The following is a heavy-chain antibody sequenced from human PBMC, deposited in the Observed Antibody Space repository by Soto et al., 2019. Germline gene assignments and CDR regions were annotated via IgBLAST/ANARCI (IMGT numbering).Heavy chain of an antibody. J-gene: IGHJ4*02. V-gene: IGHV4-39*01. Sequence: PSETLPLTGPAPGNSIRSRSYFWGWSGQPPGKGLEWIGSIYYSGSTYNNPSLRSRVSMSVDTSKDQFSLKLKSVTAADTALYFCARQRTSVVTQAYFDVWGPGSLVTVSS. CDR1: GNSIRSRSYF. CDR2: IYYSGST. D-gene: IGHD2-21*02. CDR3: ARQRTSVVTQAYFDV.